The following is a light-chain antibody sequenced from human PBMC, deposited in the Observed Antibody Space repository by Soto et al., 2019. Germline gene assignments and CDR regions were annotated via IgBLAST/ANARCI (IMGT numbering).Light chain of an antibody. CDR2: EVS. V-gene: IGLV2-8*01. CDR1: GSDVGDYNY. CDR3: SSYTGSSYV. J-gene: IGLJ1*01. Sequence: QSALTQPPSASGSPGQSVTISCTGTGSDVGDYNYVSWYQQHPGKAPKLMIYEVSKRPSGVPDRFSGSKSGNTASLTVSGLQAEDEANYYCSSYTGSSYVFGTGTSSPS.